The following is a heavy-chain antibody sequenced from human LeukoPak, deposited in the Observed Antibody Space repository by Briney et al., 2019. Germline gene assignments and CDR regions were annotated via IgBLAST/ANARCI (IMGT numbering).Heavy chain of an antibody. CDR2: ISSNGGST. Sequence: GGSLRLSCSASGFTFSSYAMHWVRQAPGKGLEYVSAISSNGGSTYYADSVKGRFAISRDNSKNTLYLQMSSLRAEDTAVYYCVSRYFDWSYNYYGMDVWGKGTTVTVSS. V-gene: IGHV3-64D*06. CDR3: VSRYFDWSYNYYGMDV. J-gene: IGHJ6*04. CDR1: GFTFSSYA. D-gene: IGHD3-9*01.